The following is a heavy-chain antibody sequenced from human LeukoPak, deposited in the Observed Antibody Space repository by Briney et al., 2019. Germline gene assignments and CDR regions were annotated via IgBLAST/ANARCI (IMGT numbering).Heavy chain of an antibody. CDR3: AKWKYSNSGIDDY. D-gene: IGHD6-6*01. J-gene: IGHJ4*02. CDR2: ISGSGDNT. CDR1: GFTFSSYA. Sequence: GGSLRLSCAASGFTFSSYAMSWVRQVPGKGLEWVSVISGSGDNTYYADSEKGRFTISRDNSKNMLYLQMNSLRAEDTAVYYCAKWKYSNSGIDDYWGQGTLVTVSS. V-gene: IGHV3-23*01.